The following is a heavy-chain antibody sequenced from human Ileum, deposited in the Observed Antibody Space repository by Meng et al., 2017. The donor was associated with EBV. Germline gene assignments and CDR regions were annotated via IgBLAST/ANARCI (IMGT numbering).Heavy chain of an antibody. CDR1: GGSVSSAHSF. D-gene: IGHD1-26*01. CDR2: MSYSGST. Sequence: QVPLPASGPGLVKPSETLSLPCTVSGGSVSSAHSFWTWIRQPPGKGLEWIGYMSYSGSTNYSPPLESRVTISVDTSKNQFSLKLSSVTAADTAVYYCAGDPHSGSPHWGQGTLVTVSS. V-gene: IGHV4-61*01. CDR3: AGDPHSGSPH. J-gene: IGHJ4*02.